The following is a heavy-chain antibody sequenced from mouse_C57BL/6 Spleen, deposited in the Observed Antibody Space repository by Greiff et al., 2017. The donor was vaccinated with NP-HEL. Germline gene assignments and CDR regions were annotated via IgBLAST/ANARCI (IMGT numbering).Heavy chain of an antibody. CDR3: ARGGKRGAMDY. CDR1: GYTFTSYW. J-gene: IGHJ4*01. D-gene: IGHD1-1*02. Sequence: QVQLQQPGAELVKPGASVKMSCKASGYTFTSYWITWVKQRPGQGLEWIGDIYPGSGSTNYNEKFKSKATLTVETSSSTAYMQLSSLTSEDSAVYYCARGGKRGAMDYWGQGTSVTVSS. V-gene: IGHV1-55*01. CDR2: IYPGSGST.